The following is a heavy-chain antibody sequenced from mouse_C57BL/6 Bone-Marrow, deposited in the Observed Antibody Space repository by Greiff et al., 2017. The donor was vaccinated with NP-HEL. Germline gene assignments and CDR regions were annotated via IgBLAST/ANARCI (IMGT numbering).Heavy chain of an antibody. V-gene: IGHV6-6*01. CDR3: TIQYYDYDGPYFDV. D-gene: IGHD2-4*01. J-gene: IGHJ1*03. Sequence: EVKLVESGGGLVQPGGSMKLSCAASGFTFSDAWMDWVRQSPEKGLEWVAEIRNKANNHATYYAESVKGRFTISRDDSKSSVYLQMNSLRAEDTGIYYCTIQYYDYDGPYFDVWGTGTTVTVSS. CDR2: IRNKANNHAT. CDR1: GFTFSDAW.